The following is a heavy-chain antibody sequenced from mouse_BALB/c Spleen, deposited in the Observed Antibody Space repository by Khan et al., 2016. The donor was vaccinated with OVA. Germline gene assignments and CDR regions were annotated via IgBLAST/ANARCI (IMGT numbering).Heavy chain of an antibody. Sequence: QLEESGPGLVKPSQSLSLTCTVTGYSITSGYGWNWLRQFPGNKLELMAYISYSGSTNYHPSLKSRISITRDKSKNQFFLQLNSVTTEDTATYYCARTARITYWGQGTILTVSA. CDR3: ARTARITY. V-gene: IGHV3-2*02. CDR2: ISYSGST. D-gene: IGHD3-3*01. J-gene: IGHJ3*01. CDR1: GYSITSGYG.